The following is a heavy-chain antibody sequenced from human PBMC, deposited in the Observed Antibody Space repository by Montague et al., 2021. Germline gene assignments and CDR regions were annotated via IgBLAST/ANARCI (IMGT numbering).Heavy chain of an antibody. D-gene: IGHD3-10*01. V-gene: IGHV4-59*08. Sequence: SETLSLTCTVSSGSIFHAHWCWVRQPPGKGLEWLGSMFYGSATSNNPSLKSRVTMSIDTSPNKFSLKLSFVTAADTAVYYCAKQDYFVSGTSYKGFDPWGQGILVTVSS. CDR1: SGSIFHAH. CDR2: MFYGSAT. J-gene: IGHJ5*02. CDR3: AKQDYFVSGTSYKGFDP.